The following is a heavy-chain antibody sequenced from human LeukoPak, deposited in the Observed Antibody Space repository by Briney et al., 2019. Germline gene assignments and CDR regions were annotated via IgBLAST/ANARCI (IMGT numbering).Heavy chain of an antibody. V-gene: IGHV4-39*01. CDR3: ARVTTDGWFDP. CDR1: GGSISSNSYY. Sequence: SETLSLTCTVSGGSISSNSYYWGWIRQPPGKGLEWIGSIYDSGSTYYNPSLKSRVTISVDTSKNQFSLKLSSVTAADTAVYYCARVTTDGWFDPWGQGTLVTVSS. J-gene: IGHJ5*02. D-gene: IGHD4-11*01. CDR2: IYDSGST.